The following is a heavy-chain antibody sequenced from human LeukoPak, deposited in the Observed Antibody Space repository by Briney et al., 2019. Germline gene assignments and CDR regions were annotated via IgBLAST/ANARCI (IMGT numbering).Heavy chain of an antibody. D-gene: IGHD4/OR15-4a*01. J-gene: IGHJ6*02. Sequence: ASVKVSCKASGYTFTSYDINWVRQATGQGLEWMGWMNPNSGNTGYAQKFQGRVTMTRNTSISTAYMELSSLRSEDTAVYYCASGVGGHDQDYGYYYYYGMDVWGQGTTVTVSS. V-gene: IGHV1-8*01. CDR2: MNPNSGNT. CDR3: ASGVGGHDQDYGYYYYYGMDV. CDR1: GYTFTSYD.